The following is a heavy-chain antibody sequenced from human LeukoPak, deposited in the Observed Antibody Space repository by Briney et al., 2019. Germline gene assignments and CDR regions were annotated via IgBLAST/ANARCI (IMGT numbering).Heavy chain of an antibody. Sequence: GGSLRLSCVASGFTFSSYAMHWVRQAPGKGLEWVAVISYDANNKYYADSVKGRFTISRDNSKNTLYLQMNSLRAEDTAVYYCARGTYSSSWFLDHWGQGTLVTVSS. V-gene: IGHV3-30*04. D-gene: IGHD2-2*01. J-gene: IGHJ4*02. CDR2: ISYDANNK. CDR1: GFTFSSYA. CDR3: ARGTYSSSWFLDH.